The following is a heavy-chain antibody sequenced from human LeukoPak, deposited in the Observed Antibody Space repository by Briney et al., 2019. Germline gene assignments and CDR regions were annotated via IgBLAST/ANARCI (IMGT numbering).Heavy chain of an antibody. D-gene: IGHD3-3*01. CDR3: ARDRFLIGLRGHNWFDP. Sequence: GASVKVSCKASGYTFTSYGISWVRQAPGQGLEWMGWISAYNGNTNYAQKLQGRVTMTTDTSTSTAYMELRSLRSDDTAVYYCARDRFLIGLRGHNWFDPWGQGTLVTVSS. CDR2: ISAYNGNT. V-gene: IGHV1-18*01. CDR1: GYTFTSYG. J-gene: IGHJ5*02.